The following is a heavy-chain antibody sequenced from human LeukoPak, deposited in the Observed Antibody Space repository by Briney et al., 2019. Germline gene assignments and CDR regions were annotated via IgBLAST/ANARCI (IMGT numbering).Heavy chain of an antibody. CDR2: LDGSGDST. D-gene: IGHD6-19*01. Sequence: GGSLRLSCAASGFTFGSYAMSWVRQAPGKGLEWVSTLDGSGDSTYYADSVKGRFTISRDNAKNSLYLQMNSLRAEDTALYYCAKDIGSSGWYGGNYFDYWGQGTLVTVSS. CDR1: GFTFGSYA. CDR3: AKDIGSSGWYGGNYFDY. V-gene: IGHV3-23*01. J-gene: IGHJ4*02.